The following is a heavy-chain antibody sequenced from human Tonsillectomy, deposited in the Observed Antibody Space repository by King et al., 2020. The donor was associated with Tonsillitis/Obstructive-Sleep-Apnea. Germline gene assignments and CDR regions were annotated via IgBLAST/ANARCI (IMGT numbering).Heavy chain of an antibody. CDR2: INHSGST. CDR1: GGSFSGYY. D-gene: IGHD2-2*02. V-gene: IGHV4-34*01. CDR3: ARGLDIVVVPAAIAGAPFDY. J-gene: IGHJ4*02. Sequence: VQLQQWGAGLLKPSETLSLTCAVYGGSFSGYYWSWIRQPPGKGLEWIGEINHSGSTNYNPSLKSRVTISVDTSKNQFSLKLSSVTAADTAVYYCARGLDIVVVPAAIAGAPFDYWGQGTLVTVAS.